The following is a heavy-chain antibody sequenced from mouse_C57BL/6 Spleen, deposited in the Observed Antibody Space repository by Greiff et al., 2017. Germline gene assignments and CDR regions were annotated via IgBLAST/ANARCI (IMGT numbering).Heavy chain of an antibody. D-gene: IGHD2-3*01. Sequence: QVTLKESGAELARPGASVKLSCKASGYTFTSYGISWVKQRTGQGLEWIGEIYPRSGNTYYKEKFKGKATLTADKSYSTAYMELRSLTSEDSAVYFCARYDGYYDYWGQGTLVTVSA. CDR1: GYTFTSYG. J-gene: IGHJ3*01. CDR2: IYPRSGNT. CDR3: ARYDGYYDY. V-gene: IGHV1-81*01.